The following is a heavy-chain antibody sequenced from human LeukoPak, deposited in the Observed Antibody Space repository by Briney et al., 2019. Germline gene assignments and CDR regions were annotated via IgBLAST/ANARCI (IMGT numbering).Heavy chain of an antibody. CDR3: ARVTMGWFDP. CDR2: IYYSGST. Sequence: KSSQTLSLTCTVSGRSISSGGYYWSWIRQHPGKGLEWIGYIYYSGSTYYNPSLKSRVTISVDTSKNQFSLKLSSVTAADTAVYYCARVTMGWFDPWGQGTLVTVSS. V-gene: IGHV4-31*03. CDR1: GRSISSGGYY. D-gene: IGHD1-1*01. J-gene: IGHJ5*02.